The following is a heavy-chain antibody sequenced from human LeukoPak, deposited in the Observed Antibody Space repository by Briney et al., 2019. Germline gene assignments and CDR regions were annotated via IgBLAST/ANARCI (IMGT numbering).Heavy chain of an antibody. CDR1: GFPFSNYG. D-gene: IGHD3-10*01. CDR3: AKDTSFGEFDP. V-gene: IGHV3-23*01. Sequence: GGTLRLSCAASGFPFSNYGMSWVRQAPGKGLEWVSAISGSGGSTYYADSVKGRFTISRDNSKNTLYLQMNSLRAEDTAVYYCAKDTSFGEFDPWGQGTLVTVSS. J-gene: IGHJ5*02. CDR2: ISGSGGST.